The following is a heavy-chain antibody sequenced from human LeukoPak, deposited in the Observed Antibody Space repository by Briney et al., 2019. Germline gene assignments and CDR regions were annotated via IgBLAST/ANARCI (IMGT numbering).Heavy chain of an antibody. CDR3: ASRGLYYDYVNGY. J-gene: IGHJ4*02. Sequence: GGSLRLSCEMSGFTFSNYEMNWVRQAPGKGLEWVSHISDRGGTTFYAESVKGRFTISRDNARNSLYLYMHSLRGEDTAVYYCASRGLYYDYVNGYWGQGTLVTVSS. CDR2: ISDRGGTT. CDR1: GFTFSNYE. D-gene: IGHD3-16*01. V-gene: IGHV3-48*03.